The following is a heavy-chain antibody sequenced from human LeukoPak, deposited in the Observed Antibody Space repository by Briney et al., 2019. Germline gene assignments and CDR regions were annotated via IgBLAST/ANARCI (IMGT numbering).Heavy chain of an antibody. Sequence: ASVKVSCKGSGYTFTRYGMSGVRQAPGQGREWMGWISAYNGKTNYVQKLQGRVTMTTDTSTSTAYMELRSLRSDDTAVYYYARGGAQPYYYDISGHYGRGTSLDYWGQGTLVTVSS. D-gene: IGHD3-22*01. CDR3: ARGGAQPYYYDISGHYGRGTSLDY. J-gene: IGHJ4*02. CDR2: ISAYNGKT. V-gene: IGHV1-18*01. CDR1: GYTFTRYG.